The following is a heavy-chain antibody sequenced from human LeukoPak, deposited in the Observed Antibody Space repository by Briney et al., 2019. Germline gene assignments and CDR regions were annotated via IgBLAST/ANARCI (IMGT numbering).Heavy chain of an antibody. D-gene: IGHD1-26*01. V-gene: IGHV4-59*08. J-gene: IGHJ4*02. CDR3: ARQPYMLGAYYFDY. CDR2: IFYSGST. CDR1: GGSMSSYY. Sequence: RPSETLSLTCTVSGGSMSSYYWSWIRQPPGKGLEWIGYIFYSGSTNYNPSLKSRVTLSVDTSKNQFSLKLGSVTAADTAVYYRARQPYMLGAYYFDYWGQGTLVTVSS.